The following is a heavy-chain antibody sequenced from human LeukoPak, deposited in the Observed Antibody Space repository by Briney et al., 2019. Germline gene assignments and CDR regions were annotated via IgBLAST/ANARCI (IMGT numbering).Heavy chain of an antibody. Sequence: SETLSLTCAVSGASIGSSNWWSWVRQPPGKGLEWIGEVCHSGDTNYNPSLRSRVTISADRSNNQFSLRLNSVTAADTAVFYCAGGEQRGSGTVHFDFWGQGILVTVSS. CDR1: GASIGSSNW. CDR2: VCHSGDT. V-gene: IGHV4-4*02. J-gene: IGHJ4*02. D-gene: IGHD3-10*01. CDR3: AGGEQRGSGTVHFDF.